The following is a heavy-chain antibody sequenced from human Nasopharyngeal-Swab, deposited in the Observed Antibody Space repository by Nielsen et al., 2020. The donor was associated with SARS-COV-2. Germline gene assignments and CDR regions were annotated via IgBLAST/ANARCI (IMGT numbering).Heavy chain of an antibody. D-gene: IGHD6-19*01. V-gene: IGHV3-23*01. Sequence: GESLKIFCAAPGFPFNNYGMSWVRQAPGKGLEWVSSISGSGGSTYYADSAKGRFTMSRDNSKSTLYLQMNTLRAEDTAVYYCAKGYSSGWQLYYYYGMDVWGQGTTVTVSS. J-gene: IGHJ6*02. CDR1: GFPFNNYG. CDR3: AKGYSSGWQLYYYYGMDV. CDR2: ISGSGGST.